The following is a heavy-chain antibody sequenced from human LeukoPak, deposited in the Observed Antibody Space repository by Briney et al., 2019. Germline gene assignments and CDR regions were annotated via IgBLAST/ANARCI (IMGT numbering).Heavy chain of an antibody. Sequence: GGSLRLSCAASGFTFSTYWMSWVRQAPGKGVEWVANIKQDGSQKYYVDSVKGRFTISRDNAKNSLYLQMNSLRAEDTAVYYCALLGFDYFDYWGQGTLVTVSS. CDR3: ALLGFDYFDY. CDR1: GFTFSTYW. CDR2: IKQDGSQK. J-gene: IGHJ4*02. V-gene: IGHV3-7*01.